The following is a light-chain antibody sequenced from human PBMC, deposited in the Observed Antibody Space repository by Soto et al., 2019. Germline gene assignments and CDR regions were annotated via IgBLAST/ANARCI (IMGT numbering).Light chain of an antibody. V-gene: IGKV1-5*01. CDR3: QQYNSYSST. CDR2: DAS. Sequence: DIQMTQSPSTLSSSLGDRVTITCRASQSISSWLAWYQQKPGKAPKLLIYDASSLESGVPSRFSGSGSGTEFTLTISSLQPDDVATYYCQQYNSYSSTFGQGTKLEIK. CDR1: QSISSW. J-gene: IGKJ2*01.